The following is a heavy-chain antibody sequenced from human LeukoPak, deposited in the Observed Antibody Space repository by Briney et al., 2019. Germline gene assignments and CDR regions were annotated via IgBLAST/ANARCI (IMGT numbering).Heavy chain of an antibody. CDR2: IIPILGIA. CDR3: ARGEMPYYYDSSGYPQARLAEYFQH. D-gene: IGHD3-22*01. V-gene: IGHV1-69*04. Sequence: SVKVSCKASGYTFTSYGISWVRQAPGQGLEWMGRIIPILGIANYAQKFQGRVTITADKSTSTAYMELSSLRSEDTAVYYCARGEMPYYYDSSGYPQARLAEYFQHWGQGTLVTVSS. CDR1: GYTFTSYG. J-gene: IGHJ1*01.